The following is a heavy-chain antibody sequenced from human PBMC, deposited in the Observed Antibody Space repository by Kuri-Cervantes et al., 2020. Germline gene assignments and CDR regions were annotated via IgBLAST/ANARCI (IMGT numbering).Heavy chain of an antibody. CDR1: GFTFDNYA. CDR3: AKRGSQWLVFWSGRDGQFDY. CDR2: ISWNSGSI. Sequence: SLKISCAASGFTFDNYAMRWVRQAPGKGLEWVSGISWNSGSIGYADSVKGRFTISRDNSKNTLYLQMNSLRAEDTAVYYCAKRGSQWLVFWSGRDGQFDYWGRGTLVTVSS. D-gene: IGHD6-19*01. J-gene: IGHJ4*02. V-gene: IGHV3-9*01.